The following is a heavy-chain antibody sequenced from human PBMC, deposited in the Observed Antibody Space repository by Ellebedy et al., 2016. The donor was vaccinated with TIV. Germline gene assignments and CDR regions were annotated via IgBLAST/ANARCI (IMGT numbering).Heavy chain of an antibody. CDR2: ISGSGGST. V-gene: IGHV3-23*01. J-gene: IGHJ3*02. CDR1: GFTFSSYA. Sequence: GGSLRLSXAASGFTFSSYAMSWVRQAPGKGLEWVSAISGSGGSTYYADSVKGRFTISRDNSKNTLYLQMNSLRAEDTAVYYCAKDRERSGYYTDAFDIWGQGTMVTVSS. D-gene: IGHD3-3*01. CDR3: AKDRERSGYYTDAFDI.